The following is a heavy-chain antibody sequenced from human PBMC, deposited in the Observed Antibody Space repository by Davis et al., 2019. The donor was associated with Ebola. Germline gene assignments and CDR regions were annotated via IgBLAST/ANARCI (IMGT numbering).Heavy chain of an antibody. CDR2: INQGGSVK. Sequence: PGGSLRLSCAVSGLSFSTYWMSWVRQTPDKGLEFVANINQGGSVKNYVDSVKGRFTISSDNAKNSLYLQMNSLRAEDTAVYYCARDPGSSSFDYWGQGSLVTVSS. D-gene: IGHD6-6*01. V-gene: IGHV3-7*03. CDR3: ARDPGSSSFDY. CDR1: GLSFSTYW. J-gene: IGHJ4*02.